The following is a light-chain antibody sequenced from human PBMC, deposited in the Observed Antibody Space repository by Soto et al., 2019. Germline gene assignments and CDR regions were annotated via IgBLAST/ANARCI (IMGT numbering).Light chain of an antibody. J-gene: IGKJ4*01. CDR1: QGIAPY. Sequence: DVQMTQSPSSLSAVVGDRVTITCRASQGIAPYLAWFQQKPGKVPKLLIYATSTSQSGVPSRFSGSGSGTDISLNINSLHPESVEADYDQKYNSAPLTFGGGTKVESK. CDR2: ATS. V-gene: IGKV1-27*01. CDR3: QKYNSAPLT.